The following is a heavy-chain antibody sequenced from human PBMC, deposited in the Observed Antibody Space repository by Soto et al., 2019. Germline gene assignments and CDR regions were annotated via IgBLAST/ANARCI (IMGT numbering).Heavy chain of an antibody. CDR1: GFTFSSYS. D-gene: IGHD5-18*01. J-gene: IGHJ6*02. Sequence: EVQLVESGAGLVKPGGSLRLSRAASGFTFSSYSMNWVRQAPGKGLEWVSSISSSSSYIYYADSVKGRFTISRDNAKNSLYLQMNSLRAEDTAVYYCASDAGYSYGWTYYYYGMDVWGQGTTVTVSS. CDR2: ISSSSSYI. V-gene: IGHV3-21*01. CDR3: ASDAGYSYGWTYYYYGMDV.